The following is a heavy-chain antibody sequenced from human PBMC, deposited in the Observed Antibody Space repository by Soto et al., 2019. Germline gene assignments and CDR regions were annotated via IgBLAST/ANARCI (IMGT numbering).Heavy chain of an antibody. D-gene: IGHD3-9*01. Sequence: SETLSLTCGISGDSVSSSSAAWNWIRQSTSRDLEWLGRTYYRSKWNSEYAVSVQSRITINPDRSENQFSLRLNSVTPEDTAVYYCACDMSCRGPYFFDYWGQGALVTVSS. CDR3: ACDMSCRGPYFFDY. CDR1: GDSVSSSSAA. J-gene: IGHJ4*02. V-gene: IGHV6-1*01. CDR2: TYYRSKWNS.